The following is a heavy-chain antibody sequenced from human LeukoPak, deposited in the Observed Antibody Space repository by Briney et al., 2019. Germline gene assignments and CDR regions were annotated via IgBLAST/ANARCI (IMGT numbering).Heavy chain of an antibody. V-gene: IGHV3-9*01. J-gene: IGHJ4*02. CDR3: ARAKRDDYGDPFDY. D-gene: IGHD4-17*01. Sequence: GRSLRLSCAASGFTFDDYAMHWVRQAPGKGLEWVSGISWNSGSIGYADSVKGRFTISRDNSKNTLYLQMNSLRAEDTAVYYCARAKRDDYGDPFDYWGQGTLVTVSS. CDR1: GFTFDDYA. CDR2: ISWNSGSI.